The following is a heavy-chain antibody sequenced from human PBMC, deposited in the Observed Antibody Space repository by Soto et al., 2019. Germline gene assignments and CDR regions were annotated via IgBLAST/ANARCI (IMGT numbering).Heavy chain of an antibody. V-gene: IGHV1-8*01. CDR3: ARGLLGIAAHEYYYYMDV. CDR1: GYTFTSYD. Sequence: ASVKVSCKASGYTFTSYDINWVRQATGQGLEWMGWMNPNSGNTGYAQKFQGRVTMTRNTSISTAYMELSSLRSEDTAVYYCARGLLGIAAHEYYYYMDVWGKGTTVTVSS. D-gene: IGHD6-13*01. J-gene: IGHJ6*03. CDR2: MNPNSGNT.